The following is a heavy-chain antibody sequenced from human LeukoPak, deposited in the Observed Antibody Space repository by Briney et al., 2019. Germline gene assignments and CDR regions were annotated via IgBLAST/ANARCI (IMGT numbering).Heavy chain of an antibody. CDR3: AKAYGYCTTTSCSHEEFDY. CDR2: ISYDGSNK. J-gene: IGHJ4*02. D-gene: IGHD2-2*03. V-gene: IGHV3-30*18. Sequence: GGSLRLSCAASGFTFSSSWMHWVRQAPGKGLEWVAVISYDGSNKYYADSVKGRFAISRDNSKNTLHLQMNSLRAEDTAVYYCAKAYGYCTTTSCSHEEFDYWGQGTLDTVSS. CDR1: GFTFSSSW.